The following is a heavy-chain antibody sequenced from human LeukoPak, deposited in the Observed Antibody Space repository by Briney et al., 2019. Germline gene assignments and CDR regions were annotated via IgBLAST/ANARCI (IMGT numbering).Heavy chain of an antibody. CDR1: GGSISIYY. D-gene: IGHD6-19*01. J-gene: IGHJ4*02. V-gene: IGHV4-59*12. Sequence: SETLSLTCTVSGGSISIYYWTWIRQPPGKRLEWIGNIYYSGSTNYNPPLRSRVIISVDMSKHQFSLKLSSVTAADTAVYYGAREGRAGSSSGPDYWGQGTLVTVSS. CDR3: AREGRAGSSSGPDY. CDR2: IYYSGST.